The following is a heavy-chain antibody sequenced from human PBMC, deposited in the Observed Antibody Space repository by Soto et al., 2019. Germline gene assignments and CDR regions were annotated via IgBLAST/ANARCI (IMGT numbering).Heavy chain of an antibody. CDR3: AGDGDIAVAGNDAFDN. Sequence: QVQLQESGPGLVKPSGTLSLTCAVSGGSISSSNWWSWVRQPPGKGLEWIGEIYHSGSTNYNPSLKSRVTKAVDKSKNEFPGKLSAVTAADTAVYYCAGDGDIAVAGNDAFDNWGQVTMVTFSS. CDR1: GGSISSSNW. J-gene: IGHJ3*02. V-gene: IGHV4-4*02. CDR2: IYHSGST. D-gene: IGHD6-19*01.